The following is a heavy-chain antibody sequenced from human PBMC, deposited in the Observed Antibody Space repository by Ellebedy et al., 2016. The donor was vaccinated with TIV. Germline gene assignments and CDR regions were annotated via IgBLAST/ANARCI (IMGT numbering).Heavy chain of an antibody. D-gene: IGHD4-17*01. CDR2: INQVGSDR. CDR3: TREGAYGDYSQASFPSDP. V-gene: IGHV3-7*01. CDR1: GFSYLSYW. J-gene: IGHJ5*02. Sequence: GGSLRLSCAASGFSYLSYWMSWVRQAPGKGLEWVANINQVGSDRYYVDSVRGRFTISRDNARNSLFLQMNSLRAEDTAVYYCTREGAYGDYSQASFPSDPWGQGTLVTVSS.